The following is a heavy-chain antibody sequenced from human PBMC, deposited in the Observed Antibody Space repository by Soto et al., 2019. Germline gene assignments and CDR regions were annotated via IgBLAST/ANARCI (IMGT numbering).Heavy chain of an antibody. J-gene: IGHJ6*02. CDR2: MNPNSGNT. CDR3: ALWVGKWYYYRMDV. V-gene: IGHV1-8*01. Sequence: ASVKVSSKAYGYTFTSYYINWVQQATGQGLEWMGWMNPNSGNTGYAQKFQGRVTMTRNTSISTAYMELSSLRSEDTAAYYWALWVGKWYYYRMDVWGQGTKVTVSS. CDR1: GYTFTSYY. D-gene: IGHD3-10*01.